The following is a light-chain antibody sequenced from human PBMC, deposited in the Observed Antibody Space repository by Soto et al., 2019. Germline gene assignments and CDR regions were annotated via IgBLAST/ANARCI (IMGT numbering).Light chain of an antibody. J-gene: IGKJ1*01. V-gene: IGKV3-20*01. CDR3: QQYGSSRA. CDR1: QRVSSNY. CDR2: GAS. Sequence: PGERATLSCRASQRVSSNYLAWYQQKPGQAPRLLIYGASTRATGIPDRFSGSGSGTDFTLTISRLEPEDFAVYYCQQYGSSRAFGLGTKLEVK.